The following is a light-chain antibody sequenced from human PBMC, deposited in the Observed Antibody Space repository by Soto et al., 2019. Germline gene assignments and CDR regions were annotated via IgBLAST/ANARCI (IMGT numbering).Light chain of an antibody. J-gene: IGKJ5*01. CDR3: QQSGSSPIT. CDR1: QSVRSSY. CDR2: DAS. Sequence: EIVLTQSPATLSLSPGERSTLSCGASQSVRSSYLAWYQQKPGLAPRLLIYDASSRATGIPDRFSGSGSGTDFTLTISRLEPEDFAVNYCQQSGSSPITFGQGTRLEIK. V-gene: IGKV3D-20*01.